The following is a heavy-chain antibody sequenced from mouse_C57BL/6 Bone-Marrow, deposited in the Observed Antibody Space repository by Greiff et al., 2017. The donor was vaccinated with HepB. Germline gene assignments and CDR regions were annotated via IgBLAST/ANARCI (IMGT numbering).Heavy chain of an antibody. CDR3: VKMSATSAMDY. J-gene: IGHJ4*01. V-gene: IGHV1-69*01. D-gene: IGHD1-1*01. CDR1: GYTFTSYW. CDR2: IDPSDSYT. Sequence: QVQLQQPGAELVMPGASVKLSCKASGYTFTSYWMHWVKQRPGQGLEWIGEIDPSDSYTNYNQKFKGKSTLTVDKSSITAYMQLSSLTSEDSAVYYYVKMSATSAMDYWGQGTSVTVSS.